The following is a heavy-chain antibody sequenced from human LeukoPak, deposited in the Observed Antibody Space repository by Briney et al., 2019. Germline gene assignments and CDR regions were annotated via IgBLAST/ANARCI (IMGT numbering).Heavy chain of an antibody. CDR3: ARGRPADSSGYYIDY. J-gene: IGHJ4*02. D-gene: IGHD3-22*01. V-gene: IGHV4-30-4*08. CDR2: IYYSGST. CDR1: GGSIRSSYYY. Sequence: SETLSLTCTVSGGSIRSSYYYWGWIRQPPGKGLEWVGYIYYSGSTYYNPSLKSRVTISVDTSKNQFSLKLSSVTAADTAVYYCARGRPADSSGYYIDYWGQGTLVTVSS.